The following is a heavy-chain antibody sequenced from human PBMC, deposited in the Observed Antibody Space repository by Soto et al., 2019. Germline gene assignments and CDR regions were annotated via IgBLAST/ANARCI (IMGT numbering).Heavy chain of an antibody. CDR1: GYNFNDYW. J-gene: IGHJ6*02. CDR2: IYPGDSDT. CDR3: ARGAAGWIPFYYHYGLDI. V-gene: IGHV5-51*01. Sequence: GESLKISCKGSGYNFNDYWIGWVRQMPGKGLEWMGIIYPGDSDTRYSPSFQGQVTISADKSISTAYLQWGSLRTSDTAMYYCARGAAGWIPFYYHYGLDIWGQGTTVTVSS. D-gene: IGHD5-18*01.